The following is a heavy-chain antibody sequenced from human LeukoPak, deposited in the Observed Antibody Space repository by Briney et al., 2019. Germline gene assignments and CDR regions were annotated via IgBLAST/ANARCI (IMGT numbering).Heavy chain of an antibody. CDR1: GGSISNSNW. Sequence: SETLSLTCAVSGGSISNSNWWSWVRQPPGKGLEWIGEIFYSGSTNYNPSLKSRVTLSLDKSKNQFSLQLSSVTAADTAVYYCAKSYSNYPPYFDYWGQGTLVTVSS. J-gene: IGHJ4*02. CDR3: AKSYSNYPPYFDY. CDR2: IFYSGST. V-gene: IGHV4-4*02. D-gene: IGHD4-11*01.